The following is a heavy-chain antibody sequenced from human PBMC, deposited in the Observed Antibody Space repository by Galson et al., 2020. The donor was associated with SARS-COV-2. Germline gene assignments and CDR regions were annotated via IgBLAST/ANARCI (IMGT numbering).Heavy chain of an antibody. D-gene: IGHD6-19*01. CDR1: GFSLSTSGMC. J-gene: IGHJ4*02. CDR2: IDWDDDE. V-gene: IGHV2-70*11. Sequence: ESGPTLVKPTQTLTLTCTFSGFSLSTSGMCVNWIRQPPGKALEWLARIDWDDDEHYSTSLKTRLTISKDISKNQVVLTMTYMDPVDTATYYCALIDSGGCRGNYWGQGTLVTVSS. CDR3: ALIDSGGCRGNY.